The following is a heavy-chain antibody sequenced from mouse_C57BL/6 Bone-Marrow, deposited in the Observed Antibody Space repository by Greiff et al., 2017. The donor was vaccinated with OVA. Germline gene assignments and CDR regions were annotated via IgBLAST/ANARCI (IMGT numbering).Heavy chain of an antibody. D-gene: IGHD2-14*01. J-gene: IGHJ1*03. CDR1: GYTFTTYP. Sequence: QVQLKESGAELVKPGASVKMSCKASGYTFTTYPIEWMKQNHGKSLEWIGNFHPYNDDTKYNEKFKGKATLTVEKSSSTVYLELSRLTSDDSAVYYCARRVRRRGYWYFDVWGTGTTVTVSS. V-gene: IGHV1-47*01. CDR2: FHPYNDDT. CDR3: ARRVRRRGYWYFDV.